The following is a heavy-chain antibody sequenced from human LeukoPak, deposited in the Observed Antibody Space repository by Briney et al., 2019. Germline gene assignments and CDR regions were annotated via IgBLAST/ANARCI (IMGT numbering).Heavy chain of an antibody. CDR2: IYYSGST. Sequence: SETLSLTCTVSGGSISSYYWSWIRQPPGKGLEWIGYIYYSGSTNYNPSLKSRVTISVDTSKNQFSLKLSSVTAADTAVYYCARARDGSAFDIWGQGTMVTVSS. CDR3: ARARDGSAFDI. D-gene: IGHD2-2*03. J-gene: IGHJ3*02. V-gene: IGHV4-59*01. CDR1: GGSISSYY.